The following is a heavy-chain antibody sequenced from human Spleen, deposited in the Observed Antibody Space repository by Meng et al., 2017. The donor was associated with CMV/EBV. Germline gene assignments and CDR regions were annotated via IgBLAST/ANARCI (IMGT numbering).Heavy chain of an antibody. J-gene: IGHJ5*02. CDR1: GGSVSSGSFY. CDR3: ARANLLNLPSGDYLLGHNWFDP. CDR2: NYHSGST. V-gene: IGHV4-39*07. Sequence: SETLSLTCTVSGGSVSSGSFYWSWIRQPPGKGLEWIGSNYHSGSTYYNPSLKSRVTISVDTSKNQFSLKLSSVAAADTAVYYCARANLLNLPSGDYLLGHNWFDPWGQGTLVTVSS. D-gene: IGHD4-17*01.